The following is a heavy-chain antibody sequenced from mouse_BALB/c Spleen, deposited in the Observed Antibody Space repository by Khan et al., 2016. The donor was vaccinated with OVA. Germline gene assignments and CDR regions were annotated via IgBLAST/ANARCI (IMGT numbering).Heavy chain of an antibody. Sequence: QIQLVQSGPELKKPGETVKISCKASGYTFTNYVMNWVKQSPGKGLKWMGWINTDTREPTYADDFKGRLAFTFETSASTAYLQINSLKNEDTATYFCGRFHGGYWGQGTTLTGSS. V-gene: IGHV9-3-1*01. CDR3: GRFHGGY. CDR1: GYTFTNYV. J-gene: IGHJ2*01. CDR2: INTDTREP.